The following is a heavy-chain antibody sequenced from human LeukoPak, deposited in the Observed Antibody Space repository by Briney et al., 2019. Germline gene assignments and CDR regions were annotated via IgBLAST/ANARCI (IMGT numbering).Heavy chain of an antibody. D-gene: IGHD3-16*01. CDR3: ARDRLINWFDP. CDR1: GGSISSYY. J-gene: IGHJ5*02. CDR2: IYYSGST. V-gene: IGHV4-59*01. Sequence: SEALSLTCTVSGGSISSYYWSWIRQPPGKGLEWIGYIYYSGSTNYNPSLKSRVTISVDTSKNQFSLKLSSVTAADTAVYYCARDRLINWFDPWGQEPWSPSPQ.